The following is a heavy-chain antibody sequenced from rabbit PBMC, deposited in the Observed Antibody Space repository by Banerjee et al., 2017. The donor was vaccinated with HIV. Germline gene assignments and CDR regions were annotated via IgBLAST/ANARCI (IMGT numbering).Heavy chain of an antibody. V-gene: IGHV1S40*01. CDR2: IYAGSSGST. CDR1: GFSFSSYY. CDR3: ARDPYTGSIYHYFNL. Sequence: QSLEESGGDLVKPGASLTLTCTASGFSFSSYYMCWVRQAPGKGLEWIACIYAGSSGSTYYASWAKGRFTISKTSSTTVTLQMTSLTAADTATYFCARDPYTGSIYHYFNLWGPGTLVTVS. J-gene: IGHJ4*01. D-gene: IGHD8-1*01.